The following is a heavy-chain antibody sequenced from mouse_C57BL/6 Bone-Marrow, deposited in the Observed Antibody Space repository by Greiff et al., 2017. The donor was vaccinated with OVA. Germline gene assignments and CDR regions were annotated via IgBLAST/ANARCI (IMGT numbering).Heavy chain of an antibody. V-gene: IGHV5-2*01. Sequence: EVQLVESGGGLVQPGESLKLSCESNEYEFPSHDMSWVRKTPEKRLELVAAINSDGGSTYYPDHMERRFIISRDNTKKTLYLQMSSLRSEDTSLYYCARLIYYGNWAWFAYWGQGTLVTVSA. J-gene: IGHJ3*01. D-gene: IGHD2-1*01. CDR2: INSDGGST. CDR3: ARLIYYGNWAWFAY. CDR1: EYEFPSHD.